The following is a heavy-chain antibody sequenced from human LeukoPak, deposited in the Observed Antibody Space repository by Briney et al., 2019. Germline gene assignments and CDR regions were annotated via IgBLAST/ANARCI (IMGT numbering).Heavy chain of an antibody. V-gene: IGHV4-61*01. D-gene: IGHD2-8*01. Sequence: PSETLSLTCTVSGGSISSGSYYWSWIRQPPGKGLEWIGYIYYSGSTNYNPSLKSRVTISVDTSKNQFSLKLSSVTAADTAVYYCARAPVLSYFDYWGQGTLVTVSS. CDR2: IYYSGST. CDR1: GGSISSGSYY. CDR3: ARAPVLSYFDY. J-gene: IGHJ4*02.